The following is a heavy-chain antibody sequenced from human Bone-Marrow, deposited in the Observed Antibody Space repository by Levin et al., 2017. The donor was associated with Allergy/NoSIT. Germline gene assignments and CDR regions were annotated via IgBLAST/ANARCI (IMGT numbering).Heavy chain of an antibody. CDR1: GFIFSTYS. D-gene: IGHD4-17*01. CDR2: ISSDSAYI. CDR3: ARGNSVTTGAGDY. V-gene: IGHV3-21*01. Sequence: GESLKISCAASGFIFSTYSMNWVRQAPGKGLEWVSSISSDSAYIHYADSVKGRFSVSSDNAKDSLYLQVNSLRAEDTAIYYCARGNSVTTGAGDYWGQGTLVTVSS. J-gene: IGHJ4*02.